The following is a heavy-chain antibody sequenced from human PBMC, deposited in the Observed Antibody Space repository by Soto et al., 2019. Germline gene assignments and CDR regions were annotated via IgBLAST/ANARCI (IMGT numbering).Heavy chain of an antibody. CDR2: IYYSGST. D-gene: IGHD3-22*01. CDR3: AREYYYESSGFDY. Sequence: QVQLQESGPGLVKPSQTLSLTCTVSGVSISRGGYYWTWIRQHPQKGLEWIGHIYYSGSTYYNPSLKSRVTISVDTSKNHCTLKLSAVTAADTSVYYCAREYYYESSGFDYWGQGTLVTVSS. CDR1: GVSISRGGYY. J-gene: IGHJ4*02. V-gene: IGHV4-31*03.